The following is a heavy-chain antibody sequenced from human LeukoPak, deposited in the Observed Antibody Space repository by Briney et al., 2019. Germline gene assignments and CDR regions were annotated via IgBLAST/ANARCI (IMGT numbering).Heavy chain of an antibody. D-gene: IGHD6-19*01. J-gene: IGHJ4*02. CDR1: GDSISNYY. CDR2: IYTSGST. CDR3: ATGSVAAGLDY. V-gene: IGHV4-4*07. Sequence: SETLSLTGTVSGDSISNYYWSWIRQPAGKGLEWIGRIYTSGSTNYNPSLQSRVTMSVDTSKNQFSLKLSSVTAADTAVYYCATGSVAAGLDYWGQGTLVTASS.